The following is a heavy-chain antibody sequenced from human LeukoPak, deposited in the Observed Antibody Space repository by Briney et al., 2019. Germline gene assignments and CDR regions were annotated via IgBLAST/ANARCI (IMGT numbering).Heavy chain of an antibody. J-gene: IGHJ5*02. V-gene: IGHV4-34*01. CDR3: ARDFWSGGNWFDP. CDR2: ISHRGRT. Sequence: TSETLSLTCAVYGGSLSDYYWSWIRQSPGKGLEWIGEISHRGRTYYNLSLKSRVTISIDTSKNHFSLKLSSVTAADTAVYYCARDFWSGGNWFDPWGQGTLVTVSS. CDR1: GGSLSDYY. D-gene: IGHD3-3*01.